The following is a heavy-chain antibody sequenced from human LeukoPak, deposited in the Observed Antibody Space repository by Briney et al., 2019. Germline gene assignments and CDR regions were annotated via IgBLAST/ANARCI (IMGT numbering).Heavy chain of an antibody. CDR1: GFTFSSYA. J-gene: IGHJ4*02. CDR2: ISGSGGST. D-gene: IGHD2-2*01. Sequence: GGSLRLSCAASGFTFSSYAMNWVRQAPGKGLEWVSGISGSGGSTSYADSVKGRFTISRDNSKNTLFLQMNSLRAEDTAVYYCAKGLDGSTSSPDYWGQGTLVTVSS. V-gene: IGHV3-23*01. CDR3: AKGLDGSTSSPDY.